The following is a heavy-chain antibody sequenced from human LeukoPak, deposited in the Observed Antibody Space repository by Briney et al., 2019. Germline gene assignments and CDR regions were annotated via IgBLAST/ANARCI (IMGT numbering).Heavy chain of an antibody. CDR1: GYTFTSYG. V-gene: IGHV1-18*01. D-gene: IGHD3-9*01. CDR3: ARVRLRYFDWPLGRGAFDI. Sequence: GASVKVSCKASGYTFTSYGISWVRQAPGQGLEWMGWISAYNGNTNYAQKLQGRVTMTTDTSTSTAYMELRSLRSDDTAVYYCARVRLRYFDWPLGRGAFDIWGQGTMVTVSS. J-gene: IGHJ3*02. CDR2: ISAYNGNT.